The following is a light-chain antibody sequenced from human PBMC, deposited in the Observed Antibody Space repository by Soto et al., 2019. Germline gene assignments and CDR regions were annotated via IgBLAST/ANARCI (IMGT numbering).Light chain of an antibody. J-gene: IGKJ4*01. CDR3: QQSYNTPLT. CDR2: AAS. V-gene: IGKV1-39*01. Sequence: IPSTQSASSLSVSVADKVTPPFRASQSISSYLNWYQQKPGKAPKLLIYAASSLQSGVPSRFSGSGSGTDFTLTISSLQPEDFATYYCQQSYNTPLTFGGGTKVDIK. CDR1: QSISSY.